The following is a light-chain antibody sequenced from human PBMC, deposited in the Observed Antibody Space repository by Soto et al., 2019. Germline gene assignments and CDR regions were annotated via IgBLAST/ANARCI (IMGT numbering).Light chain of an antibody. J-gene: IGLJ1*01. Sequence: QSVLTQPPSVSGAPGQRVTISCTGSSSNIGAGYDVHWYQQLPGTAPKLLIYGNSNRPSGVPDRFSGSKSGTSASLAITGLQPDGAADYHCQSYDRSLSAPYVFGTGPKLTVL. CDR2: GNS. V-gene: IGLV1-40*01. CDR1: SSNIGAGYD. CDR3: QSYDRSLSAPYV.